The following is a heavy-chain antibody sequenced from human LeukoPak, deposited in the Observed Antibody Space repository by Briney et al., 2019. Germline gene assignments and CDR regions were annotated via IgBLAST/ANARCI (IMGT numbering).Heavy chain of an antibody. J-gene: IGHJ4*02. CDR2: ISYNSGSI. V-gene: IGHV3-21*01. CDR3: ARGGTNTRYFDY. CDR1: EFTFSSYS. D-gene: IGHD1-7*01. Sequence: GGSLRLSCAASEFTFSSYSMNWVRQAPGKGLEWVSSISYNSGSIFYADSVKGRFTISRDNAKNSLSLQMSSLRAEDTAVYYCARGGTNTRYFDYWGQGTLVTVSS.